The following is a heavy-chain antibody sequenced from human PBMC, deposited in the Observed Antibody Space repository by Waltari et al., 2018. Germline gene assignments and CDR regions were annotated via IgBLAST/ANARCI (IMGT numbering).Heavy chain of an antibody. V-gene: IGHV1-8*02. J-gene: IGHJ5*02. CDR3: ARGRDVFANFDYNWFDP. CDR2: VNPNSGAT. CDR1: GYTFINYE. D-gene: IGHD3-3*01. Sequence: QVQLVQSGAEVLKPGASVKVSCQASGYTFINYEINWVRQAAGHGLDWLGWVNPNSGATAYAQKCQGRITMTWDTSSSTAYMELSNLRSDDTAVLYCARGRDVFANFDYNWFDPWGQGTLVTVSS.